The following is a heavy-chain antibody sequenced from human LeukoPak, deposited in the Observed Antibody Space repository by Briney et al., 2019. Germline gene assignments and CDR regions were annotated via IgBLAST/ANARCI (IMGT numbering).Heavy chain of an antibody. CDR2: IIPIFGTA. CDR1: GGTFSSYA. CDR3: ARRDHYDFWSGYSFDY. V-gene: IGHV1-69*13. J-gene: IGHJ4*02. Sequence: SVKVSCKASGGTFSSYAISWVRQAPGQGLEWMGGIIPIFGTANYAQKFQGRVTITAGESTSTAYMELSSLRSEDTAVYYCARRDHYDFWSGYSFDYWGQGTLVTVSS. D-gene: IGHD3-3*01.